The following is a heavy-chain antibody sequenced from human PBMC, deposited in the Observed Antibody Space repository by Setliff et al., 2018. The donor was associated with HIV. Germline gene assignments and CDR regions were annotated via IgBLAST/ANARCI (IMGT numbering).Heavy chain of an antibody. CDR3: ARDNLYYNLYDGSPVYGMDV. D-gene: IGHD3-3*01. CDR1: GFRFRSYW. Sequence: GGSLRLSCAASGFRFRSYWMSWVRQAPGKGLESVANVKQDGTETLYVDSVKGRFTISRDNANNLVYLQMNSLRVEDTGVYYCARDNLYYNLYDGSPVYGMDVWGQGTTVTVSS. J-gene: IGHJ6*02. V-gene: IGHV3-7*01. CDR2: VKQDGTET.